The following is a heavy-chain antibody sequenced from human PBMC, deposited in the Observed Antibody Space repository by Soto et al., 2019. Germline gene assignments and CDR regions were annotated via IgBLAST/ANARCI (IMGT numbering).Heavy chain of an antibody. V-gene: IGHV1-69*02. CDR2: IIPILGIA. J-gene: IGHJ4*02. CDR1: GGTFSSYT. D-gene: IGHD6-13*01. CDR3: ARARGGSWYDY. Sequence: QVQRVQSGAEVKKPGSSVKVSCKASGGTFSSYTISWVRQARGQGLEWMGRIIPILGIANYAQKCQGRVTITADKSPSTAYMELSSLRSEDTAVYYCARARGGSWYDYWGQGTLVTVSS.